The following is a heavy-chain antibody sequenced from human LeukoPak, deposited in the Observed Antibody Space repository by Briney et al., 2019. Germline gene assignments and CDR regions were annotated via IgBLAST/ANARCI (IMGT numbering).Heavy chain of an antibody. V-gene: IGHV3-30-3*01. CDR2: ISYDGGNT. CDR1: GFTFSSNA. D-gene: IGHD1-1*01. J-gene: IGHJ4*02. Sequence: GRSLRLSCAASGFTFSSNAIHWVRQAPGKGLEWVAEISYDGGNTYYADSVKGRFTISRDNSKNMLYLQMNSLRAEDTAVYYCAKEGTGIHFDYWGQGTLVTVSS. CDR3: AKEGTGIHFDY.